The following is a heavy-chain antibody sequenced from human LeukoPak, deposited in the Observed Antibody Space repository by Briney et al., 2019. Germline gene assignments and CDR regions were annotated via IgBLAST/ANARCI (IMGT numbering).Heavy chain of an antibody. CDR3: AKDRGPEWWGSFDY. V-gene: IGHV1-2*02. J-gene: IGHJ4*02. D-gene: IGHD3-16*01. Sequence: ASVKVSCKASGYTFTGYYVQWVRQAPGQGLEWMGWINPDSGGTNYAQKFQGRVTMTRDASISTAYMELSRLASDDTAVYYCAKDRGPEWWGSFDYWRQGTLDTVSS. CDR1: GYTFTGYY. CDR2: INPDSGGT.